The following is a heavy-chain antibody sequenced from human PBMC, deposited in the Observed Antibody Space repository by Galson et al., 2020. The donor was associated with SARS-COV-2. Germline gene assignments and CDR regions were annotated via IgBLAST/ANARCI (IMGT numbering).Heavy chain of an antibody. CDR1: GGSISSSSYY. CDR3: ARHCLVTTIIVVVPAAIDY. Sequence: SETLSLTCTVSGGSISSSSYYWGWIRQPPGKGLEWIGSIYYSGSTYYNPSLKSRVTISVDTSKNQFSLKLSSVTAADTAVYYCARHCLVTTIIVVVPAAIDYWGQGTMVTVSP. V-gene: IGHV4-39*01. J-gene: IGHJ3*01. CDR2: IYYSGST. D-gene: IGHD2-2*01.